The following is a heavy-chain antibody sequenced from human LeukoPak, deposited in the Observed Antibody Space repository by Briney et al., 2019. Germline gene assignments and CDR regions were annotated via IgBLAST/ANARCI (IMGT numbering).Heavy chain of an antibody. CDR3: ARDGGARGYSFIRGQNAFDI. CDR1: GYSIHSGYY. Sequence: TSETLSLTCIVSGYSIHSGYYWGWVRRPPGKGLEWIGSIYHSGSTYYNPSLKSRVTISVDTSKNQFSLKLSSVTAEDTAVYYCARDGGARGYSFIRGQNAFDIWGQGTMVTVSS. V-gene: IGHV4-38-2*02. CDR2: IYHSGST. D-gene: IGHD5-18*01. J-gene: IGHJ3*02.